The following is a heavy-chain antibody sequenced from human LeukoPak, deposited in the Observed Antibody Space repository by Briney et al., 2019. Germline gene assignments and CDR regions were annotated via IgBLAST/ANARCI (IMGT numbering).Heavy chain of an antibody. CDR1: GGSFSGYY. D-gene: IGHD1-26*01. Sequence: SETLSLTCAVYGGSFSGYYWSWIRQPPGKGLEWIGYIYYSGSTNYNPSLKSRVTISVDTSKNQFSLKLSSVTAADTAVYYCARVRSFIVGATRKYYGMDVWGQGTTVIVSS. CDR3: ARVRSFIVGATRKYYGMDV. J-gene: IGHJ6*02. V-gene: IGHV4-59*01. CDR2: IYYSGST.